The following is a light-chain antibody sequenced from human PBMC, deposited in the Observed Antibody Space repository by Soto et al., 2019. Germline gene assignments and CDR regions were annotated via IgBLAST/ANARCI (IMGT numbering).Light chain of an antibody. CDR3: ETWDTNTWV. CDR2: LEGSGSY. Sequence: QSVLTQSSSASASLGSSVKLTCTLSSGHSSYIIAWHQQQPGKAPRYLMKLEGSGSYNKGSGVPDRFSGSSSGADRYLTISNLQFEDEADYYCETWDTNTWVFGGGTKLIVL. J-gene: IGLJ3*02. V-gene: IGLV4-60*02. CDR1: SGHSSYI.